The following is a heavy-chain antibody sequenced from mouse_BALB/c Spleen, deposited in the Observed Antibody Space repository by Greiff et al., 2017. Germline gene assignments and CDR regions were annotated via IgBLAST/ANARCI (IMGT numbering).Heavy chain of an antibody. CDR1: GFTFSSYA. V-gene: IGHV5-6-5*01. Sequence: DVMLVESGGGLVKPGGSLKLSCAASGFTFSSYAMSWFRQTPEKRMEVVASITSGGSTYYPDSVKGRFTISRYNARNILYLQISSLRSEDTAMYYFARGEHHWYFDVWGAGTTVTVSS. J-gene: IGHJ1*01. CDR2: ITSGGST. CDR3: ARGEHHWYFDV.